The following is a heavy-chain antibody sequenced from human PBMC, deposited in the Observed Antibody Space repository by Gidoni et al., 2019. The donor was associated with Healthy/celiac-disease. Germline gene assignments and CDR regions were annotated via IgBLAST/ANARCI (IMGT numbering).Heavy chain of an antibody. CDR1: GFTFSSYA. V-gene: IGHV3-23*01. D-gene: IGHD2-15*01. Sequence: EVQLLDSGGGLVQPGRYLRLSCAASGFTFSSYAMSWVRQATGKGLEWDSAISGSGGSTYYADSVKGRFTISRDNSKNTLYLQMNSLRAEDTAVYYCAKGVVVVADFDYWGQGTLVTVSS. CDR2: ISGSGGST. CDR3: AKGVVVVADFDY. J-gene: IGHJ4*02.